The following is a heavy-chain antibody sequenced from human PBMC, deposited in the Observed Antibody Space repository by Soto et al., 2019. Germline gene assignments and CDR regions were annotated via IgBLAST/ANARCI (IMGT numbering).Heavy chain of an antibody. D-gene: IGHD1-26*01. Sequence: GGSLRLSCAASGFTVSSNYMSWVRQAPGKGLEWVSVIYSGGSTYYADSVKGRFTISRDNSKNTLYLQMNSLRAEDTAVYYCARHPYPLVSGSYHTIGYFDYWGQGTLVTVSS. CDR2: IYSGGST. CDR1: GFTVSSNY. J-gene: IGHJ4*02. CDR3: ARHPYPLVSGSYHTIGYFDY. V-gene: IGHV3-53*01.